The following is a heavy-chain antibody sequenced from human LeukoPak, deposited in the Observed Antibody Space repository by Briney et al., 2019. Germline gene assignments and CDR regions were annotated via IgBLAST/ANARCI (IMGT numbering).Heavy chain of an antibody. CDR2: FDPEDGET. CDR3: ATHYDSSGYYYLQYAFDI. D-gene: IGHD3-22*01. J-gene: IGHJ3*02. Sequence: ASVKVSCKVSGYTLTELSMHWVRQAPGKGLEWMGGFDPEDGETIYAQKFQGRVTMTEDTSTDTAYMELSSLRSEDTAVYYCATHYDSSGYYYLQYAFDIWGQGTMVTVSS. CDR1: GYTLTELS. V-gene: IGHV1-24*01.